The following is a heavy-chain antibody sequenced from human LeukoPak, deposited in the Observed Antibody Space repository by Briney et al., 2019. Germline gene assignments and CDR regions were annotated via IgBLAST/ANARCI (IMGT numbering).Heavy chain of an antibody. D-gene: IGHD5-24*01. V-gene: IGHV3-48*01. J-gene: IGHJ4*02. CDR3: ARGISPISY. Sequence: GGSLRLSCAASGFTFSSYSMNWVRQAPGKGLEWVSYISSSSTTIYYADSVKGRFTISRDNAKNSLHLQMNSLRAEDTAVYYCARGISPISYWGQGTLVTVSS. CDR2: ISSSSTTI. CDR1: GFTFSSYS.